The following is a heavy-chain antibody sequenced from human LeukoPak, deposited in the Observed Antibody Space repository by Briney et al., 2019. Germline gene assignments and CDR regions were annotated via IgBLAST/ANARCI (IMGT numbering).Heavy chain of an antibody. J-gene: IGHJ4*02. V-gene: IGHV3-23*01. CDR3: ARVPYYYDSSGNYYFDY. D-gene: IGHD3-22*01. Sequence: GGSLRLSCAASGFTFSSYAMSWVRQAPGKGLEWVSVISGSGGSTDYADSVKGRFTISRDNSKNTLYLQMNSLYLQMNSLRPEDTAVYYCARVPYYYDSSGNYYFDYWGQGTLVTVSS. CDR1: GFTFSSYA. CDR2: ISGSGGST.